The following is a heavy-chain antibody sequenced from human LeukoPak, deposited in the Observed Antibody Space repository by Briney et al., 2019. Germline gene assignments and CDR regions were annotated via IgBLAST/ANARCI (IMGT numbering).Heavy chain of an antibody. J-gene: IGHJ4*02. Sequence: GGSLRLSCVASGFTFSWYTMNWVRQAPGKGLEWVASITSSSSYIYYADSAKGRFTISRDNARNSLYLQMNSLRAGDTAFYYCARRGDTSGYYSDYWGQGILVTVSS. CDR2: ITSSSSYI. V-gene: IGHV3-21*01. CDR1: GFTFSWYT. D-gene: IGHD3-22*01. CDR3: ARRGDTSGYYSDY.